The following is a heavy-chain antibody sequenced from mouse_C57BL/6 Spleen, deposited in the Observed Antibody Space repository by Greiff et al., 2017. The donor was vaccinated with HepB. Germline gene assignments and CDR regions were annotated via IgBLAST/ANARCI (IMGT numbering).Heavy chain of an antibody. D-gene: IGHD1-1*01. V-gene: IGHV1-5*01. CDR3: TRNSLITTVPHYFDY. CDR1: GYTFTSYW. CDR2: IYPGNSDT. J-gene: IGHJ2*01. Sequence: EVQLQESGTVLARPGASVKMSCKTSGYTFTSYWMHWVKQRPGQGLEWIGAIYPGNSDTSYNQKFKGKAKLTAVTSASTACMELSSLTNEDSAVYYCTRNSLITTVPHYFDYWGQGTTLTVSS.